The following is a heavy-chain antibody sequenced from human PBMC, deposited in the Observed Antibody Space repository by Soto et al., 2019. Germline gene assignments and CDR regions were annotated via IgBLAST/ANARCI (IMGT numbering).Heavy chain of an antibody. CDR2: IYYSGDT. D-gene: IGHD2-2*01. CDR3: ARQATTSWSY. Sequence: SGTLSLTCTVSGDSISRATYKWGWIRQPPGKGLEWIGSIYYSGDTYYSPSLKSRVTISLDASMNQFSLKLTSMSVADTAMYYCARQATTSWSYWGQGTLVTVSS. V-gene: IGHV4-39*01. J-gene: IGHJ4*02. CDR1: GDSISRATYK.